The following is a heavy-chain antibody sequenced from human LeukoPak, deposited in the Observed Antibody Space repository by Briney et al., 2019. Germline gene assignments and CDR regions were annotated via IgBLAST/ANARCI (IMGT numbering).Heavy chain of an antibody. CDR2: IYPGDSDT. V-gene: IGHV5-51*01. D-gene: IGHD2-15*01. CDR1: GYSFTSYW. J-gene: IGHJ4*02. Sequence: PGESLKISCKGSGYSFTSYWIGWVRQMPGKGLEWMGIIYPGDSDTRYSPSFQGQVTISADKSISTAYLQWSSLKASDTAMYYCARGGYCSGGSCYYSDYWGQGTLVTVSS. CDR3: ARGGYCSGGSCYYSDY.